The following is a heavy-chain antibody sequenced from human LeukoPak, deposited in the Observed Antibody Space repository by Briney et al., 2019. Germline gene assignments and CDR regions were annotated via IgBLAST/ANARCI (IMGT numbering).Heavy chain of an antibody. V-gene: IGHV3-21*01. J-gene: IGHJ4*02. CDR3: ARAYGDYGLLVDY. Sequence: GGSLRLSCAASGFTFSSYSMNWVRQAPGKGLEWVSSISSSSSYIYYADSVKGRFTISRDNAKNSLYLQMNSLRAEDTAVYYCARAYGDYGLLVDYWGQGTLVTVSS. CDR2: ISSSSSYI. CDR1: GFTFSSYS. D-gene: IGHD4-17*01.